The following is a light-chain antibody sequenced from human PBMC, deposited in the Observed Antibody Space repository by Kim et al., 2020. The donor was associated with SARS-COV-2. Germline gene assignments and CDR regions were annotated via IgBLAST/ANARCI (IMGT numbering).Light chain of an antibody. CDR1: QRVSS. V-gene: IGKV3-20*01. CDR3: QRHGSSPIT. CDR2: GAF. J-gene: IGKJ5*01. Sequence: LSLSPGERATLSCRASQRVSSIAWYQQKPGQAPSLLIYGAFTRATGIPDRFSGSGSGTDFTLTISRLEPEDFAVYFCQRHGSSPITFGQGTRLEIK.